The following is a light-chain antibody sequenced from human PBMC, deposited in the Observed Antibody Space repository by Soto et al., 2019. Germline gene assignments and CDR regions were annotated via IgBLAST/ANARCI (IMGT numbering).Light chain of an antibody. CDR3: SSYTSSTTFV. CDR1: SSDVGGYNY. J-gene: IGLJ1*01. Sequence: HSVLTPPASVSGSTGQSIAISCTGTSSDVGGYNYVSWYQQHPDKALKLMISDVTDRPSGVSNRFSGSKSGNTASLTISGLQAEDEAEYYCSSYTSSTTFVFGTGTKVTV. V-gene: IGLV2-14*03. CDR2: DVT.